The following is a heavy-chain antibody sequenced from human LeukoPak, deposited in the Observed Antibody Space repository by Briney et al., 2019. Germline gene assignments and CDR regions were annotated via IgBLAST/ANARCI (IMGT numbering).Heavy chain of an antibody. CDR3: VKGAYDYFEMGYFDQ. CDR1: GFTFSNFA. V-gene: IGHV3-23*01. D-gene: IGHD5-12*01. CDR2: IIGSSGDT. Sequence: GGSLRLSCVASGFTFSNFAMSWVRQAPGKGLEWVSLIIGSSGDTFYADSVKGRFSISRDNSKNSLYLQMNSLRAEDTALYYCVKGAYDYFEMGYFDQWDQGTLVTVSS. J-gene: IGHJ4*02.